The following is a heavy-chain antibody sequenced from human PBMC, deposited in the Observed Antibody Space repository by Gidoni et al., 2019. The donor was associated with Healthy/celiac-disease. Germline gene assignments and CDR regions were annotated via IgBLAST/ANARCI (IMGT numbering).Heavy chain of an antibody. CDR1: GGSVSGYY. J-gene: IGHJ4*02. Sequence: QVQLQQWGAGLLKPSETLALTCAVYGGSVSGYYWSWIRQPPGKGLEWIGEINHSGSTNYNPSLKSRVTISVDTSKNQFSLKLSSVTAADTAVYYCARERGRSSSWYPRDYWGQGTLVTVSS. V-gene: IGHV4-34*01. CDR3: ARERGRSSSWYPRDY. D-gene: IGHD6-13*01. CDR2: INHSGST.